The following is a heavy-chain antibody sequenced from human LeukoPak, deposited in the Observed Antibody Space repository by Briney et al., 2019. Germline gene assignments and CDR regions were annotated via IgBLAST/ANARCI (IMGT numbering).Heavy chain of an antibody. V-gene: IGHV3-48*03. J-gene: IGHJ5*02. CDR1: GFTFSSHE. Sequence: GGSLRLSCAASGFTFSSHEMNWVRQAPGKGLEWVSYISSSGTSIYYADTVKGRFTISRDNAKNSLYLQMNSLRAEDTAFYYCARGPYSSSWSARFDPWGQGTLVTVSS. CDR2: ISSSGTSI. D-gene: IGHD6-13*01. CDR3: ARGPYSSSWSARFDP.